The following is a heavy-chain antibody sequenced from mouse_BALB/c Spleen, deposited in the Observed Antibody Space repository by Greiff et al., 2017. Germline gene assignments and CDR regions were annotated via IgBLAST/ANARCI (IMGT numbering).Heavy chain of an antibody. V-gene: IGHV2-9*02. Sequence: QVQLQQSGPGLAAPSQSLSITCTVSGFSLTSYGVHWVRQPPGKGLEWLGVIWAGGSTNYNSALMSRLSISKDNSKSQVFLKMNSLQTDDTAMYYCARDETYYGNYAFAYWGQGTLVTVSA. D-gene: IGHD2-10*01. CDR3: ARDETYYGNYAFAY. CDR1: GFSLTSYG. J-gene: IGHJ3*01. CDR2: IWAGGST.